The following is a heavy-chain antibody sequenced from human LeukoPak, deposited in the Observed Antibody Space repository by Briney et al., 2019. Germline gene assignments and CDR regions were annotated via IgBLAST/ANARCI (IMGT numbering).Heavy chain of an antibody. CDR3: VKDHDWALDF. J-gene: IGHJ4*02. CDR1: GFTFSSYG. D-gene: IGHD3-9*01. CDR2: ITHNSDST. Sequence: AGGSLRLSCAASGFTFSSYGMHWVRQAPGKGLEWISYITHNSDSTYYADSVKGRFTISRDNAKNSLYLQMNSLRAEDTAVYYCVKDHDWALDFWGQGTLVTVSS. V-gene: IGHV3-48*01.